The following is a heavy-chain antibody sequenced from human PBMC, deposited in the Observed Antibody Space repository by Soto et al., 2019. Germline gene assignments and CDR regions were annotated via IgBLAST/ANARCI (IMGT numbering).Heavy chain of an antibody. Sequence: EVQLVETGGGLIQPGGSPRLSCAASGFTVSSNYMSWVRQAPGKGLEWVSVIYSGGSTYYADSVKGRFTISRDNSKNTLYLQMNSLRAEDTAVYYCARLAYSSSFAFDIWGQGTMVTVSS. CDR2: IYSGGST. CDR3: ARLAYSSSFAFDI. J-gene: IGHJ3*02. CDR1: GFTVSSNY. D-gene: IGHD6-6*01. V-gene: IGHV3-53*02.